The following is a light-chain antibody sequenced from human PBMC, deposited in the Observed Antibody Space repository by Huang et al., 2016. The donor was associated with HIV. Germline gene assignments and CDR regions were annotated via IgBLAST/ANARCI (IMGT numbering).Light chain of an antibody. CDR3: QQFHDFPYT. J-gene: IGKJ2*01. CDR2: AAS. CDR1: HDIDNH. V-gene: IGKV1-16*01. Sequence: DIQMTQSPSSLSASVGARVTITCRAGHDIDNHVAWYQHRPGKVPKSLVYAASYLRSGVPSRFSGSGSGTYFTLTISNLQPEDFATYYCQQFHDFPYTFGQGTKLEI.